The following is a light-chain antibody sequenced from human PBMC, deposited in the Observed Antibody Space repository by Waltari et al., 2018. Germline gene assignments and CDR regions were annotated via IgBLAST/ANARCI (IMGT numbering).Light chain of an antibody. J-gene: IGKJ1*01. CDR3: QQSYSTPWT. CDR2: AAS. Sequence: DIQMTQSPSSLSASVGDRVTITCRASQSISSYLNWYQQKPGKAPKLLFYAASSLQSGVPSRFSVSGSGTDFTLTISSLQPEDFATYYCQQSYSTPWTFGQGTKVEIK. CDR1: QSISSY. V-gene: IGKV1-39*01.